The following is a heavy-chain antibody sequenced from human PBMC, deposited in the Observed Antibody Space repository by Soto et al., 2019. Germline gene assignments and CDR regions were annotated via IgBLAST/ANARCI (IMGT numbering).Heavy chain of an antibody. CDR3: ARHHMAATDMYFDY. CDR1: GGSISSGGYY. V-gene: IGHV4-31*03. D-gene: IGHD6-19*01. Sequence: PSDTLSLTCTVSGGSISSGGYYWSWIRQHPGKGLEWIGYIYDNDSTYYNPSLKSRVTMSVDMSRNQFSLKLSSVTAADTAVYYCARHHMAATDMYFDYWGQGTLVTVSS. CDR2: IYDNDST. J-gene: IGHJ4*02.